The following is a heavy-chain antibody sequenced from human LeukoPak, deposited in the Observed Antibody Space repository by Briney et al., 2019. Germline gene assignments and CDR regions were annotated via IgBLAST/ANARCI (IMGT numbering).Heavy chain of an antibody. V-gene: IGHV1-24*01. Sequence: ASVKASCKVSGYTLTELSMHWVRQAPGKGLEWMGGFDPEDGETIYAQKFQGRVTMTEDTSTDTAYMELSSLRSEDTAVYYCAASIAARGYYYYYYMDVWGKGTTVTVSS. CDR3: AASIAARGYYYYYYMDV. J-gene: IGHJ6*03. CDR2: FDPEDGET. CDR1: GYTLTELS. D-gene: IGHD6-6*01.